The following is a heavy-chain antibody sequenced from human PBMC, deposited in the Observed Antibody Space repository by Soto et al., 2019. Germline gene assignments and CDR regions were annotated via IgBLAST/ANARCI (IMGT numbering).Heavy chain of an antibody. CDR1: GGSISTYY. Sequence: HVQLQESGPGLVKPSETLSLTCTVSGGSISTYYWSWIRQPPRKGLEWIGYIYYDGGTSYNPSFRSRVTISVDTSKNQFSLILSSVTSADTAVYYCARDQLSSGLYVWFDPWGQGTLVTVSS. V-gene: IGHV4-59*01. CDR2: IYYDGGT. CDR3: ARDQLSSGLYVWFDP. D-gene: IGHD6-25*01. J-gene: IGHJ5*02.